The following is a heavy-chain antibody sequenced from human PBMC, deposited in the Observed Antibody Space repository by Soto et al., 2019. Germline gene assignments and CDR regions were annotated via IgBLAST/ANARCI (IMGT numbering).Heavy chain of an antibody. Sequence: QVQLVESGGGLVKPGGSLRLSCAASGFTFSDYYMSWIRQAPGKGLEWVSYISRSGTNIYYADSVKGRFTISRDNAKNSLYLQMNRLRAGDTAVYSCVGGLSRSFLFGGGGAFDIWGQGTMVIVSS. CDR2: ISRSGTNI. J-gene: IGHJ3*02. D-gene: IGHD3-10*02. V-gene: IGHV3-11*01. CDR3: VGGLSRSFLFGGGGAFDI. CDR1: GFTFSDYY.